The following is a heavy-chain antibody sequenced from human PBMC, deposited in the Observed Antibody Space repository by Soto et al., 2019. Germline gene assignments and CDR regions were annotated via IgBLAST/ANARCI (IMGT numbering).Heavy chain of an antibody. Sequence: GGSLRLSCAASGFTFSGSAMHWVRQASGKGLEWVGRIRSKANSYATAYAASVKGRFTISRDDSKNTAYLQMNSLKTEDTAVYYCTRLPTTGQNDAFDIWGQGTMVTVSS. V-gene: IGHV3-73*01. CDR1: GFTFSGSA. D-gene: IGHD4-17*01. J-gene: IGHJ3*02. CDR3: TRLPTTGQNDAFDI. CDR2: IRSKANSYAT.